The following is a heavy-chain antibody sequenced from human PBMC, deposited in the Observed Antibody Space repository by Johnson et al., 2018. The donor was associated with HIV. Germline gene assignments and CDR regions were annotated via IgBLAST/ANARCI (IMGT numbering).Heavy chain of an antibody. V-gene: IGHV3-30-3*01. Sequence: QEQLVESGGGVVQPGRSLRLSCAASGFTFSSYAMHWVRQAPGQGLEWVAVISYDGSNKYYADSVKGRFTISRDNSKNTLYLQMNSLRAEDTAVYYCARGEDGVDAFDIWGQGTMVTVSS. CDR3: ARGEDGVDAFDI. CDR2: ISYDGSNK. CDR1: GFTFSSYA. J-gene: IGHJ3*02. D-gene: IGHD4-17*01.